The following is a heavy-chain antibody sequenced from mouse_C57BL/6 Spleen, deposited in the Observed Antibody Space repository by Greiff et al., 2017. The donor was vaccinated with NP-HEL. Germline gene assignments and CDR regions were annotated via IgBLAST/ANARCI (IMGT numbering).Heavy chain of an antibody. CDR3: AREAYYGNYAYFDY. J-gene: IGHJ2*01. V-gene: IGHV2-9-1*01. D-gene: IGHD2-10*01. CDR2: IWTGGGT. CDR1: GFSLTSYA. Sequence: QVQLKQSGPGLVAPSQSLSITCTVSGFSLTSYAISWVRQPPGKGLEWLGVIWTGGGTNYNSALKSRLSISKDNSKSQVFLKMNSLQTDDTARYYCAREAYYGNYAYFDYWGQGTTLTVSS.